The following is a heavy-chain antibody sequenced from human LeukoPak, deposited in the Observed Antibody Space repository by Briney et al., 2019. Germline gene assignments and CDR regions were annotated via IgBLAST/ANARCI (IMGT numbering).Heavy chain of an antibody. D-gene: IGHD2/OR15-2a*01. CDR3: AREVVIFPDHYYYGMDV. J-gene: IGHJ6*02. Sequence: GGSLRLSCAASGFPFGDYYMTWIRQAPGKGLEWISYISRSGDTLYYADSVEGRFTISRDNAKNSLFLQMNSLRADDTAVYYCAREVVIFPDHYYYGMDVWGQGTTVTVSS. CDR1: GFPFGDYY. V-gene: IGHV3-11*01. CDR2: ISRSGDTL.